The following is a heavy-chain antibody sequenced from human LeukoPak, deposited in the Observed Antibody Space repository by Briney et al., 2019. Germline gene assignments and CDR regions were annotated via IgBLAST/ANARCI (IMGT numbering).Heavy chain of an antibody. CDR3: ASLLNDDIFPGKEGTIDY. V-gene: IGHV3-30*04. D-gene: IGHD3-9*01. J-gene: IGHJ4*02. Sequence: GGSLRLSCAASGFTFSSYAMHWVGQATGKGLEWVAVLSYDGSNKYYAHSLKARFNISSDNSKNTLYLQMNSLRAEDTAVYYCASLLNDDIFPGKEGTIDYWGQGTLVTVSS. CDR2: LSYDGSNK. CDR1: GFTFSSYA.